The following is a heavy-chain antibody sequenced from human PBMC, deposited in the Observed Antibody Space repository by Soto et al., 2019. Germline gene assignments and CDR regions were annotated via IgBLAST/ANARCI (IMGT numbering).Heavy chain of an antibody. CDR3: ARKGTDSSSWLHYYYYYGMDV. D-gene: IGHD6-6*01. Sequence: GGSLRLSCAASGFTFSSYWMSWVRQAPGKGLEWAANIKQDGSEKYYVDSVKGRFTISRDNAKNSLYLQMNSLRAEDAAVYYCARKGTDSSSWLHYYYYYGMDVWGQGTTVTVSS. V-gene: IGHV3-7*01. CDR1: GFTFSSYW. CDR2: IKQDGSEK. J-gene: IGHJ6*02.